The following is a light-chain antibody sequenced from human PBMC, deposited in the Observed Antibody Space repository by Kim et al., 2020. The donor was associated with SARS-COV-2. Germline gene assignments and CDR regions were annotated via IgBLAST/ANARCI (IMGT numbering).Light chain of an antibody. CDR2: LAS. CDR3: QHYIRFPYT. J-gene: IGKJ2*01. Sequence: SASVGDRVTITCRASQTISTWLAWYQQKPGKAPKLLLYLASTLESGVPSRFSGSGSGTEFTLTIDSLQPDDFAIYYCQHYIRFPYTFGQGTKLEI. CDR1: QTISTW. V-gene: IGKV1-5*03.